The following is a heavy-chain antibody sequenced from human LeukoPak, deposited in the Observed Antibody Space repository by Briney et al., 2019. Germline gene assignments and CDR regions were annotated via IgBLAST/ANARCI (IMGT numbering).Heavy chain of an antibody. J-gene: IGHJ4*02. CDR3: ASSDSSGYYPALFGY. V-gene: IGHV4-4*07. CDR2: IYTSGST. D-gene: IGHD3-22*01. CDR1: GGSISSYY. Sequence: SETLSLTCTVSGGSISSYYWSWIRQPAGKGLEWIGRIYTSGSTNYNPSLKSRVTMSVDTSKSQFSLKLSSVTAADTAVYYCASSDSSGYYPALFGYWGQGTLVTVSS.